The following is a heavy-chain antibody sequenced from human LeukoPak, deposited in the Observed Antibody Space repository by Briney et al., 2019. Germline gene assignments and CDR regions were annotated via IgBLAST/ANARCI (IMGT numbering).Heavy chain of an antibody. V-gene: IGHV3-30*18. Sequence: PGGSLRLSCAASGFTFGSYAMHWVRQAPGKGLERVAIIYYDGSKEHYADSVMGRFTISRDNSKNTLYLQMNNLRAEDTAVYYCAKEPYYTYWSGYFDNWGQGTLVTVSS. CDR1: GFTFGSYA. CDR3: AKEPYYTYWSGYFDN. D-gene: IGHD3-3*01. J-gene: IGHJ4*02. CDR2: IYYDGSKE.